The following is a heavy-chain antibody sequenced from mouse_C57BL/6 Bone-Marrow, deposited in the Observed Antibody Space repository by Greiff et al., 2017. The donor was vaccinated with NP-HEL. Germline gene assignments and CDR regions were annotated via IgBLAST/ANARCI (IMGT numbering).Heavy chain of an antibody. D-gene: IGHD1-1*01. J-gene: IGHJ4*01. CDR3: ARWSVYFYYAMDY. V-gene: IGHV14-2*01. CDR1: GFNIKDYY. CDR2: IDPEDGET. Sequence: EVQLQQSGAELVKPGASVKLSCTASGFNIKDYYMHWVKQRTEQGLEWIGRIDPEDGETKYAQKFQGKATITADTSSNTAYLQLSSLTSDDTAVYYCARWSVYFYYAMDYWGQGTSVTVSS.